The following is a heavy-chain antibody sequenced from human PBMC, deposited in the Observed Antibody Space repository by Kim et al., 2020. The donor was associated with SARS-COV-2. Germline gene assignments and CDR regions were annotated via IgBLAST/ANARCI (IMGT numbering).Heavy chain of an antibody. Sequence: GGSLRLSCAASGFTFSSYSMNWVRQAPGKGLEWVSSISSSSSYIYYADSVKGRFTISRDNAKNSLYLQMNSLRAEDTAVYYCALILRDSGYDPDLFDYWGQGTLVTVSS. V-gene: IGHV3-21*01. CDR1: GFTFSSYS. CDR3: ALILRDSGYDPDLFDY. J-gene: IGHJ4*02. D-gene: IGHD5-12*01. CDR2: ISSSSSYI.